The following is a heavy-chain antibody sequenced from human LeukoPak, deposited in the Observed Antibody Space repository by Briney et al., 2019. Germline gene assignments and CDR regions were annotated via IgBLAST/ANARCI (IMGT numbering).Heavy chain of an antibody. CDR1: GGSFSGYY. CDR3: ARRPRITIFGVVIRRAEYFQH. J-gene: IGHJ1*01. Sequence: SETLSLTCAVYGGSFSGYYWSWIRQPPGKGLEWIGEINHSGSTNYNPSLKSRVTISVDTSKNQFSLKLSSVTAADTAVYYCARRPRITIFGVVIRRAEYFQHWGQGTLVTVSS. CDR2: INHSGST. V-gene: IGHV4-34*01. D-gene: IGHD3-3*01.